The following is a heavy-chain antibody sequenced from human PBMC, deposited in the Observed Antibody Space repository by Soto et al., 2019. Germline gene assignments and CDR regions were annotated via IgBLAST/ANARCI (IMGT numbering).Heavy chain of an antibody. Sequence: ASVKVSCKASGYTFTSYGISWVRQAPGQGLEWMGWISAYNGNTNYAQKLQGRVTMTTDTSTSTAYMELRSLRSDDTAVYYCVRQGAWLQNRLYDAFDIWGQGTMVTVS. D-gene: IGHD3-16*02. CDR1: GYTFTSYG. V-gene: IGHV1-18*01. CDR2: ISAYNGNT. J-gene: IGHJ3*02. CDR3: VRQGAWLQNRLYDAFDI.